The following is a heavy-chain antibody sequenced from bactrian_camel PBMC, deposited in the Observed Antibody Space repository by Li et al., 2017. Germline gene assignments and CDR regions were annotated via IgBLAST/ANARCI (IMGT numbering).Heavy chain of an antibody. V-gene: IGHV3S40*01. CDR1: GFTFSSYG. Sequence: DVQLVESGGGLVQPGGSLRLSCVASGFTFSSYGMSWVRQASGKGLEWVSGINSGGGSTYYADSVKGRFTISRDNAKNTLYLQLNSLKTEDTAMYYCAVLETYYFSGAYYFPDDFAYWGQGTQVTVS. D-gene: IGHD2*01. J-gene: IGHJ6*01. CDR3: AVLETYYFSGAYYFPDDFAY. CDR2: INSGGGST.